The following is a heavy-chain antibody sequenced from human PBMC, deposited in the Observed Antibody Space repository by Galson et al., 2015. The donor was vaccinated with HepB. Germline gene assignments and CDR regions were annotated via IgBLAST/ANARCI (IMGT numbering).Heavy chain of an antibody. V-gene: IGHV6-1*01. J-gene: IGHJ4*02. CDR3: ARDRPTKSNWGCFDY. Sequence: CAIPGDSVSSNSAAWNWIRQSPSRGLEWLGRTYYRSKWYNDYAVSVKSRITINPDTSKNQFSLQLNSVTPEDTAVYYCARDRPTKSNWGCFDYWGQGTLVTVSS. CDR1: GDSVSSNSAA. CDR2: TYYRSKWYN. D-gene: IGHD7-27*01.